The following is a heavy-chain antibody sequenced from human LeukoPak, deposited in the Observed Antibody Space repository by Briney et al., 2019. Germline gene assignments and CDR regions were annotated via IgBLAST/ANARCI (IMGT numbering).Heavy chain of an antibody. J-gene: IGHJ4*02. CDR2: ISYDGSNK. D-gene: IGHD3-10*01. Sequence: GGSLRLSCAASGFTFSSYGMHWVRQAPGKGLEWVAVISYDGSNKYYADSVKGRFTISRDNSKNTLYLQMNSLRAEDTAVYYCAKDSLWFGELLNSFDYWGQGTLVTVSS. CDR3: AKDSLWFGELLNSFDY. V-gene: IGHV3-30*18. CDR1: GFTFSSYG.